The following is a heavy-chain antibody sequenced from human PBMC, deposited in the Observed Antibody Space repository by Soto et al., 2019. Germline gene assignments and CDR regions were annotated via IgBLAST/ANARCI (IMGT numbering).Heavy chain of an antibody. CDR1: GASISSYF. J-gene: IGHJ5*02. D-gene: IGHD2-2*02. CDR3: ARRLYTNSPFDP. Sequence: SETLSLTCTVSGASISSYFWTWIRQPAGKGLEWVGSIYYTGTTHYSPSLKSRLTISVDRAKNQLFLNLISVTAADTAVYYCARRLYTNSPFDPWGQGAQVTVSS. CDR2: IYYTGTT. V-gene: IGHV4-59*08.